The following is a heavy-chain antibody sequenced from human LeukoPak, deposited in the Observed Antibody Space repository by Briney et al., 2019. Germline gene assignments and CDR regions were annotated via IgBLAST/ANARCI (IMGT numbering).Heavy chain of an antibody. Sequence: SVKVSCKASGGTFSSYAISWVRQAPGQGLEWMGRIIPIFGTANYAQKFQGRVTITTDESTSTAYMELSSLRSEDTAVYYCATTSDATLLWFGEFDYSCQGTLVTVSS. J-gene: IGHJ4*02. V-gene: IGHV1-69*05. D-gene: IGHD3-10*01. CDR3: ATTSDATLLWFGEFDY. CDR1: GGTFSSYA. CDR2: IIPIFGTA.